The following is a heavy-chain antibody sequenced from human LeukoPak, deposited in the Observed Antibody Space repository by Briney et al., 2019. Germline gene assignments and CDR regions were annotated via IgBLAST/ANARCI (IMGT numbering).Heavy chain of an antibody. J-gene: IGHJ6*02. Sequence: GRSLRLSCAASGFTFDDYAMHWVRQAPGKGLEWVSGISWNSGSIGYADSVKGRFTISRDNAKNSLYLQMNSLRAEATALYYCAKASPPGSGLYYYYGMDVWGQGTTVTVSS. D-gene: IGHD2-2*01. V-gene: IGHV3-9*01. CDR1: GFTFDDYA. CDR2: ISWNSGSI. CDR3: AKASPPGSGLYYYYGMDV.